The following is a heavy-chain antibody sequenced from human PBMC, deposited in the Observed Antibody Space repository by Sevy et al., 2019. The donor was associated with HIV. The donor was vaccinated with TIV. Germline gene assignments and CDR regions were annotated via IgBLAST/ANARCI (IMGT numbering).Heavy chain of an antibody. Sequence: GGSLRLSCEASGFTVSGNYMAWVRLAPGKGLEWVSLIDSGGSTYYADSVKGRFTISRDNAKNTLYLHMNPLRAEDTAVYFCARDRYYDASGYYYYSYGMDVWGQGTTVTVSS. CDR3: ARDRYYDASGYYYYSYGMDV. V-gene: IGHV3-66*01. CDR1: GFTVSGNY. CDR2: IDSGGST. D-gene: IGHD3-22*01. J-gene: IGHJ6*02.